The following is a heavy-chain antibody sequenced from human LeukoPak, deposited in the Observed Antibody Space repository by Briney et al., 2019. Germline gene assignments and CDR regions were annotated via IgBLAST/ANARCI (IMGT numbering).Heavy chain of an antibody. CDR2: IYTSGST. CDR1: GGSISSGSYY. J-gene: IGHJ5*02. CDR3: AKGYPGDSSVSA. V-gene: IGHV4-61*02. Sequence: SETLSLTCTVSGGSISSGSYYWSWIRQPAGKGLEWIGRIYTSGSTNYNPSLKSRVTISVDTSKNQFSLKLSSVTAADTAVYYCAKGYPGDSSVSAWGQGTLVTVSS. D-gene: IGHD6-6*01.